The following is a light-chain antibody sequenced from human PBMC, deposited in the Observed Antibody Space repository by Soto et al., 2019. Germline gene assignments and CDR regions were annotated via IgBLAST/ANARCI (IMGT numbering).Light chain of an antibody. V-gene: IGLV4-69*01. CDR1: SGHSSYA. CDR2: LNSDGSH. Sequence: QLVLTQSPSASASLGASVKFTCTLSSGHSSYAIAWHQQQPEKGPRYLMKLNSDGSHSKGDGIPDRFSGSSSGAERYLTISSLQSEDEADYYCHTWGGGIRVVFGGGTKVTVL. J-gene: IGLJ2*01. CDR3: HTWGGGIRVV.